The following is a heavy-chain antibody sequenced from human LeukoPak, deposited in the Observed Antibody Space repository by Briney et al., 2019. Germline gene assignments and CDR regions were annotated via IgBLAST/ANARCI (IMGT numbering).Heavy chain of an antibody. D-gene: IGHD1-1*01. CDR2: ISGSGGST. J-gene: IGHJ4*02. V-gene: IGHV3-23*01. CDR1: GFTFSSYA. Sequence: PGGSLRLSCAASGFTFSSYAMSWVRQAPGKGLEWVSAISGSGGSTYYADSVKGRFTISRDNSKNTLYLQMNSLRAEDTAVYYCAKDWRYQRVWNDVGVGVDYWGQGTLVTVSS. CDR3: AKDWRYQRVWNDVGVGVDY.